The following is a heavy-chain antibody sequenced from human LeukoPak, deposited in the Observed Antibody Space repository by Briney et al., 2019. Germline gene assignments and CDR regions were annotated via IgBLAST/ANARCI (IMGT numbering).Heavy chain of an antibody. CDR2: INHSGST. D-gene: IGHD1-26*01. CDR1: GGSLSGYY. J-gene: IGHJ4*02. Sequence: SETLSLTCGVYGGSLSGYYWSWIRQPPEKGLEWIGEINHSGSTYYNPSLKSRVTISVDTSKNQFSLKLSSVTAADTAVYYCAREERYSGSYGVDYWGQGTLVTVSS. V-gene: IGHV4-34*01. CDR3: AREERYSGSYGVDY.